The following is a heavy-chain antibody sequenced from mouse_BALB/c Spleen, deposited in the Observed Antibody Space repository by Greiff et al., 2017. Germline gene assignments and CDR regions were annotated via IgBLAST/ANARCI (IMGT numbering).Heavy chain of an antibody. Sequence: EVKLQESGPGLVKPSQSLSLTCTVTGYSITSDYAWNWIRQFPGNKLEWMGYISYSGSTSYNPSLKSRISITRDTSKNQFFLQLNSVTTEDTATYYCARSTMITIFAYWGQGTLVTVSA. CDR2: ISYSGST. V-gene: IGHV3-2*02. CDR1: GYSITSDYA. CDR3: ARSTMITIFAY. J-gene: IGHJ3*01. D-gene: IGHD2-4*01.